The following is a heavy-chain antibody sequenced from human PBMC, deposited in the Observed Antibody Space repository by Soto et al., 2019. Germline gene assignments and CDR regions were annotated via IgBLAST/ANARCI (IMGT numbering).Heavy chain of an antibody. CDR3: AKHPSRIAAAGREGYYGMDV. CDR2: ISGSGGST. V-gene: IGHV3-23*01. Sequence: HPGGSLRLSCAASGFTFSSYAMSWVRQAPGKGLEWVSAISGSGGSTYYADSVKGRFTISRDNSKNTLYLQMNSLRAEDTAVYYCAKHPSRIAAAGREGYYGMDVWGQGTTVTVYS. J-gene: IGHJ6*02. CDR1: GFTFSSYA. D-gene: IGHD6-13*01.